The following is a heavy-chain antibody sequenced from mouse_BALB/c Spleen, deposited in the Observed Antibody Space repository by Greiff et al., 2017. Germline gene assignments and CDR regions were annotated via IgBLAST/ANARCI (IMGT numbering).Heavy chain of an antibody. CDR3: ARASSDPSY. J-gene: IGHJ3*01. CDR2: IDTSDSYT. Sequence: QVQLQQSGAELVMPGASVKMSCKASGYTFTDYWMHWVKQRPGQGLEWIGAIDTSDSYTSYNQKFKGKATLTVDESSSTAYMQLSSLTSEDSAVYYCARASSDPSYWGQGTLVTVSA. CDR1: GYTFTDYW. D-gene: IGHD3-1*01. V-gene: IGHV1-69*01.